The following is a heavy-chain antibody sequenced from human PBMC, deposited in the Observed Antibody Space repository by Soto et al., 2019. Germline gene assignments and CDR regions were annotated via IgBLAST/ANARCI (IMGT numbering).Heavy chain of an antibody. V-gene: IGHV3-30-3*01. CDR2: ISYDGSNK. Sequence: PGWSLRLSCAASGFTFSSYAMHWVRQAPGKGLEWVAVISYDGSNKYYADSVKGRFTISRDNSKNTLYLQLNSLRAEDTAVYYCARDKRDLRFVASSNYIDSLGQQAPVTVSS. D-gene: IGHD3-3*01. CDR3: ARDKRDLRFVASSNYIDS. J-gene: IGHJ4*01. CDR1: GFTFSSYA.